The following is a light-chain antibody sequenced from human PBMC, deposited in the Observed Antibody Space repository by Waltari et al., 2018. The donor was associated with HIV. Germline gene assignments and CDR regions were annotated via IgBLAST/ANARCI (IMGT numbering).Light chain of an antibody. CDR1: DSNIGANF. CDR2: EDN. CDR3: ATWESGLSAV. J-gene: IGLJ3*02. V-gene: IGLV1-51*01. Sequence: QSVLTQPPSMSAAAGQKVTISCSGSDSNIGANFVSWYQQVPGAAPRPVIYEDNQRPSGIPDRLSCSKSGTSATLGIPGLQTGDEANYFCATWESGLSAVFGGGTKLTVL.